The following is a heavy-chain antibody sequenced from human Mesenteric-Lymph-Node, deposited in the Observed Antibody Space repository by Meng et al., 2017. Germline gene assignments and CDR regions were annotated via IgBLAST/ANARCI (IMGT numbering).Heavy chain of an antibody. Sequence: GESLKISCAASGFTFSSYSMNWVRQAPGKGLEWVSSISSSGSYIYYADSVKGRFTISRDNAKNSLYLQMNSLRAEDTAVYYCARGFGGVSGLWGQGTLVTVSS. V-gene: IGHV3-21*01. D-gene: IGHD2-8*02. CDR3: ARGFGGVSGL. CDR2: ISSSGSYI. CDR1: GFTFSSYS. J-gene: IGHJ4*02.